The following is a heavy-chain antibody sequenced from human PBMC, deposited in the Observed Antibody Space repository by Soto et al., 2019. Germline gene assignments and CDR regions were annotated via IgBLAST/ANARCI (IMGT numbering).Heavy chain of an antibody. CDR2: ISSSSSTI. CDR1: GFTFSSYS. Sequence: GGSLRLSCAASGFTFSSYSMNWVRQAPGKGLEWVSYISSSSSTIYYADSVKGRFTISRDNAKNSLYLQMNSLRAEDTAVYYCARSGRGIVAHYPPYFDYWGQGTLVTVSS. J-gene: IGHJ4*02. CDR3: ARSGRGIVAHYPPYFDY. V-gene: IGHV3-48*01. D-gene: IGHD5-12*01.